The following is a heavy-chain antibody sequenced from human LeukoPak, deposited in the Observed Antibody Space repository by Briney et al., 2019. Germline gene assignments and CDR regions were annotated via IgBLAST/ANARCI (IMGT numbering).Heavy chain of an antibody. CDR3: ASRLFTRYSSSPFDY. D-gene: IGHD6-13*01. CDR2: IYYSGST. CDR1: GGSISNSSYY. Sequence: PSETLSLTCTVSGGSISNSSYYWGWIRQPPGKGLEWIGSIYYSGSTYYNPSLKSRVTISVDTSKNQFSLKLSSVTAADTAVYYCASRLFTRYSSSPFDYWGQGTLVTVSS. J-gene: IGHJ4*02. V-gene: IGHV4-39*07.